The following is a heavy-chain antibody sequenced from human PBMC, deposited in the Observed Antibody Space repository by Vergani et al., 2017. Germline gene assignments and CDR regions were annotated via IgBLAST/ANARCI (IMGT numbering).Heavy chain of an antibody. J-gene: IGHJ4*02. CDR2: IRYDGVKT. Sequence: QVQLVQSGGGVVRPGGSLRVSCAASGFTFSNYAMHWVRQTPGKGLEWVAFIRYDGVKTYYGDSVKGRFTITRDNSKNTLFLQMNSLTPDDTAVYYCAKDPGGSYVKHFDYWGQGTLVTVSS. V-gene: IGHV3-30*02. D-gene: IGHD1-26*01. CDR1: GFTFSNYA. CDR3: AKDPGGSYVKHFDY.